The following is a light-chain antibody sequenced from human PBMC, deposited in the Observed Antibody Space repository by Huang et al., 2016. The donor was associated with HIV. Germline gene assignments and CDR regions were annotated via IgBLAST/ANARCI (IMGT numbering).Light chain of an antibody. CDR1: QSISIN. Sequence: EKVMTQSPATLSVSPGERATLSCRASQSISINLAWYQQKPGQAPRLLMYGASTRSTGIPARFSVSGSGTEFTLTISSLQSEDFAVYYCQQYNNWPWTFGQGTKVEIK. CDR2: GAS. V-gene: IGKV3-15*01. J-gene: IGKJ1*01. CDR3: QQYNNWPWT.